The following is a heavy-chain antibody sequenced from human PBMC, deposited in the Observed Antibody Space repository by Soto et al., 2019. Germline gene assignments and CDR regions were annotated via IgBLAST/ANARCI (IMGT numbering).Heavy chain of an antibody. D-gene: IGHD6-13*01. CDR1: GGSISSYY. Sequence: PSETLSLTCTVSGGSISSYYWSWIRQPPGKGLEWIGYIYYSGSTNYNPSLKSRVTLSVDTAKNQFSLKLSSVTAADTAVYYCARHTEAAAGTGPAGYWGQGTLVTVSS. J-gene: IGHJ4*02. CDR3: ARHTEAAAGTGPAGY. CDR2: IYYSGST. V-gene: IGHV4-59*08.